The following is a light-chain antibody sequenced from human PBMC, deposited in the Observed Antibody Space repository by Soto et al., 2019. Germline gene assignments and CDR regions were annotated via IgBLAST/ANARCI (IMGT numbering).Light chain of an antibody. CDR2: GAS. CDR3: QQYGSSPT. Sequence: VLTQSPATLSLSPGERATLSCRASQSVSSYLAWYQQKPGQAPRLLMYGASSRATGIPDRFSGSGSGTDSTLTISRLEPEDFAVYYCQQYGSSPTFGQGTKVDIK. V-gene: IGKV3-20*01. J-gene: IGKJ1*01. CDR1: QSVSSY.